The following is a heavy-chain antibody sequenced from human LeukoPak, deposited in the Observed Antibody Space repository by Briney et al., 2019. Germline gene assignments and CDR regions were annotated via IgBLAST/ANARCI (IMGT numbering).Heavy chain of an antibody. D-gene: IGHD2-21*02. CDR3: AKDVGLVTARFYSFDY. Sequence: GSLRLSFAGSGFTFSTYGMSWVRQAPGKGLEWVSSISGSGRTTYYSDSVKGRFTISRDNSKNTLLLKMNTLRAADTALYYCAKDVGLVTARFYSFDYWGQGTLVTVSS. V-gene: IGHV3-23*01. J-gene: IGHJ4*02. CDR2: ISGSGRTT. CDR1: GFTFSTYG.